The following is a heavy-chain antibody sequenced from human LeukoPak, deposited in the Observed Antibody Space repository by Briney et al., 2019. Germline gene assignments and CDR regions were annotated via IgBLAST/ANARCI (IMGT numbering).Heavy chain of an antibody. D-gene: IGHD4-17*01. V-gene: IGHV4-39*07. CDR3: ARTPLTVPFDY. CDR1: GGSISSSSYY. J-gene: IGHJ4*02. CDR2: INHSGST. Sequence: SETLSLTCTVSGGSISSSSYYWSWIRQPPGKGLEWIGEINHSGSTNYNPSLKSRVTISVDTSKNQFSLKLSSVTAADTAVYYCARTPLTVPFDYWGQGTLVTVSS.